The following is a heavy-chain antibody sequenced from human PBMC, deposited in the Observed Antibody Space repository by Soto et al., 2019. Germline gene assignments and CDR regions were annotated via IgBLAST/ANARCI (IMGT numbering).Heavy chain of an antibody. D-gene: IGHD6-13*01. V-gene: IGHV3-74*01. CDR3: ASSQYSSSWYSGGYYFDY. CDR1: GFTFSSYW. Sequence: GGSLRLSCAASGFTFSSYWMHWVRQAPGKGLVWVSRINSDGSSTSYADSVKGRFTISRDNAKNTLYLQMNSLRAEDTAVYYCASSQYSSSWYSGGYYFDYWGQGTLVTVSS. J-gene: IGHJ4*02. CDR2: INSDGSST.